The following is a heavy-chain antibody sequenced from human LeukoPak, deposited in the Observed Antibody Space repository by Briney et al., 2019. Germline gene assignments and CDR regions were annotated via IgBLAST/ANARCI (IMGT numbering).Heavy chain of an antibody. V-gene: IGHV3-7*01. CDR3: ARLRRDGYPRRYYFDY. CDR2: IKQDGSEK. Sequence: GGSRSPSIQASGFTLSSYWMSWVRQLPGRGRGWVATIKQDGSEKYYVDSVKGRFTISRDNAKNSLYLQMNGLRAEDTAVYYCARLRRDGYPRRYYFDYWGQGTLVTVSS. CDR1: GFTLSSYW. J-gene: IGHJ4*02. D-gene: IGHD5-24*01.